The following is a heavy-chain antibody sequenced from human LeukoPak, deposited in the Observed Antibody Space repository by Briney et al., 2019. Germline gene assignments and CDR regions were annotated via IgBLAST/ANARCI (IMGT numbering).Heavy chain of an antibody. CDR2: IRKDGNNE. V-gene: IGHV3-30*02. D-gene: IGHD2-21*02. CDR3: AKDRGDYPPYFDH. J-gene: IGHJ4*02. CDR1: GITVSSNY. Sequence: GGSLRLSCTASGITVSSNYMSWVRQAPGKGLEWVAFIRKDGNNENYADSVKGRFTISRDNSKNTLYLQMNSLQTEDTAVYYCAKDRGDYPPYFDHWGQGTLVTVSS.